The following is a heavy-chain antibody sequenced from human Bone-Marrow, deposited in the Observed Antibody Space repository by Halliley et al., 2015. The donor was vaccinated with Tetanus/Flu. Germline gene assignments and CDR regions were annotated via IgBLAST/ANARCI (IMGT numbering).Heavy chain of an antibody. Sequence: RSRNKVNPFTTAYAASVKGRFPISRDDSKNSLYLQMNSLKTEDTAVYYCASMVGATGYAFDIWGQGTMVTVSS. J-gene: IGHJ3*02. CDR2: SRNKVNPFTT. D-gene: IGHD1-26*01. V-gene: IGHV3-72*01. CDR3: ASMVGATGYAFDI.